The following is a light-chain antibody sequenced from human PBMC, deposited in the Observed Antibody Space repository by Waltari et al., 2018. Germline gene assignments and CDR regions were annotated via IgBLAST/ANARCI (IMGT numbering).Light chain of an antibody. CDR2: GAS. CDR1: HSVSSN. J-gene: IGKJ2*01. CDR3: QQYLSWYT. Sequence: EVVMTQSPATLSVSPGERATLPCRASHSVSSNLAWYQQKPCQTPRLLIYGASTRATGIPARFSGSGSGTEFTLTISNLQSEDFAVYYCQQYLSWYTFGQGTKLEIK. V-gene: IGKV3-15*01.